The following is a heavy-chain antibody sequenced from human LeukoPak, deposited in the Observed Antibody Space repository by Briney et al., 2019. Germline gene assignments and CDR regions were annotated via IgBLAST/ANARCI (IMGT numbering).Heavy chain of an antibody. CDR3: ARVLAGSGWYDVFDI. CDR1: GYTFTSYD. D-gene: IGHD6-19*01. Sequence: ASVKVSCKASGYTFTSYDINWVRQATGQGLEWMGWMNPNSGNTGYAQKFQGRVTMTRNTSISTAYMELSSLRSEDTAEYYCARVLAGSGWYDVFDIWAQGTMVTVSS. CDR2: MNPNSGNT. V-gene: IGHV1-8*01. J-gene: IGHJ3*02.